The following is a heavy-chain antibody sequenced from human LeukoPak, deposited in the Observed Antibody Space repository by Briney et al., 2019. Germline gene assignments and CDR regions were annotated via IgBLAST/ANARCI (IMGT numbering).Heavy chain of an antibody. J-gene: IGHJ2*01. CDR1: GGSISSYY. D-gene: IGHD3-3*01. Sequence: SETLSPTCTVSGGSISSYYWSWIRQPPGKGLEWIGYIYYSGSTNYNPSLKSRVTISVDTSKNQFSLKLSSVTAADAAVYYCARCGANYDFWSGYSDWYFDLWGRGTLVTVSS. V-gene: IGHV4-59*01. CDR3: ARCGANYDFWSGYSDWYFDL. CDR2: IYYSGST.